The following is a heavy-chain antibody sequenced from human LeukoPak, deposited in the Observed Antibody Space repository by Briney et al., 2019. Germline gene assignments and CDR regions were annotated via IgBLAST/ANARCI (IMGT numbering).Heavy chain of an antibody. CDR1: GDSVSSNSAS. D-gene: IGHD1-26*01. J-gene: IGHJ4*02. Sequence: SQTLSLTCAISGDSVSSNSASWNWIRQSPSRGLEWLGRTYYRSKWVNDYATSVKSRITINPDTSKNQFSLHLNSVTPEDTAVYHCVGSASYFRFWDQGILVTVSS. CDR2: TYYRSKWVN. CDR3: VGSASYFRF. V-gene: IGHV6-1*01.